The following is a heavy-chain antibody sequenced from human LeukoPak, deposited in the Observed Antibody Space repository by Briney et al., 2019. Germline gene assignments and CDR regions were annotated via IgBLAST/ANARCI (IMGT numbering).Heavy chain of an antibody. CDR2: IYPGDSDT. CDR1: GNSFTSYW. CDR3: EIRRKSMATAGFDY. J-gene: IGHJ4*02. V-gene: IGHV5-51*01. Sequence: GQSLKISGKGSGNSFTSYWIGWVRQMPGKGLEWMGIIYPGDSDTRYSPSFQGQVIISAEKSISTAYLQWSSLNASDATFCYCEIRRKSMATAGFDYWGEGTLVTVSS. D-gene: IGHD5-24*01.